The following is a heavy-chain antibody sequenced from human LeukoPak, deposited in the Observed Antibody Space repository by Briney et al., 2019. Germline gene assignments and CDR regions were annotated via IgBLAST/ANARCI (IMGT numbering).Heavy chain of an antibody. CDR2: ISSSSSYI. CDR3: SRDLGGFGDYNFLSGSDF. Sequence: GGSLRLSCAASGFTYSSFSMNWVRQAPGKGLEWVSSISSSSSYIYYADSVNGRFTVSRDNARRSLYLQINSLRAEDTAVYYCSRDLGGFGDYNFLSGSDFWGQGALVTVSS. D-gene: IGHD3-3*01. V-gene: IGHV3-21*01. CDR1: GFTYSSFS. J-gene: IGHJ4*02.